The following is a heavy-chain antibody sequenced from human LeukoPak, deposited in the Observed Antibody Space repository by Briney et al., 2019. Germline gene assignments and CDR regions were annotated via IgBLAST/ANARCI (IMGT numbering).Heavy chain of an antibody. V-gene: IGHV1-46*01. D-gene: IGHD2-15*01. Sequence: GASVKVSCKASGYTFTSYYMHWVRQAPGQGLEWMGIINPSGGSTSYAQKFQGRVTMTRDMSTSTVYMELSSLRSEDTAVHYCARVDRGWSYDYWGQGTLVTVSS. CDR3: ARVDRGWSYDY. CDR1: GYTFTSYY. J-gene: IGHJ4*02. CDR2: INPSGGST.